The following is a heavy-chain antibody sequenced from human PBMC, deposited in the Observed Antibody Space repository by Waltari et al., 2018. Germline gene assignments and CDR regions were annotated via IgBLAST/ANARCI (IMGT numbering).Heavy chain of an antibody. J-gene: IGHJ4*02. V-gene: IGHV4-4*02. CDR1: GDSMSSTDW. D-gene: IGHD2-15*01. CDR3: ARDRGRGIYLDT. Sequence: QLQLQESGPRLVKPSGTLSLTCAVSGDSMSSTDWWSWVRQSPGKGLQWIGQVQRSGRTNYNPSFASRDSISVDTSTNQFSLKLTSATAADTAVYFCARDRGRGIYLDTWGQGTLVTVSP. CDR2: VQRSGRT.